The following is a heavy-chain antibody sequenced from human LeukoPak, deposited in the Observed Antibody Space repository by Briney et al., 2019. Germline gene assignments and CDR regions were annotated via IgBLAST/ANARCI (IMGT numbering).Heavy chain of an antibody. J-gene: IGHJ4*02. Sequence: GASVKVSCKASGGTFSSYAIIWVRQAPGQGLEWMGGIIPIFGTANYAQKFQGRVTITTDESTSTAYMELSSLRSEDTAVYYCARGTIGDFWSGYYTGIVYWGQGTLVTVSS. CDR1: GGTFSSYA. V-gene: IGHV1-69*05. CDR2: IIPIFGTA. CDR3: ARGTIGDFWSGYYTGIVY. D-gene: IGHD3-3*01.